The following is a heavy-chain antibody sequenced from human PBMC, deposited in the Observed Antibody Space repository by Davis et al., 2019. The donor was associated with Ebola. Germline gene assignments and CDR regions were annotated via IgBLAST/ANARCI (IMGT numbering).Heavy chain of an antibody. Sequence: AASVKVSCKASGYTFTSYDINWVRQATGQGLEWMGWMNPNSGNKGYAQKFQGRVTMTRNTSISTAYMGLSSLRSEDTAVYYCARGRRGSAFDIWGPGTMVTVSS. D-gene: IGHD3-16*01. CDR1: GYTFTSYD. V-gene: IGHV1-8*01. CDR3: ARGRRGSAFDI. CDR2: MNPNSGNK. J-gene: IGHJ3*02.